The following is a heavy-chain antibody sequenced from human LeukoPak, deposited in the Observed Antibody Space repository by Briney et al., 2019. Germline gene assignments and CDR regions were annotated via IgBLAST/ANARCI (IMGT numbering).Heavy chain of an antibody. J-gene: IGHJ4*02. D-gene: IGHD3-16*01. CDR2: INPNSGGT. Sequence: ASVKVSCKASGYTFTGYYMHWVRQAPGQGLGWMGWINPNSGGTNYAQKFQGRVTMTRDTSISTAYMELSRLRSDDTAVYYCARVLGGGYYFDYWGQGTLVTVSS. V-gene: IGHV1-2*02. CDR1: GYTFTGYY. CDR3: ARVLGGGYYFDY.